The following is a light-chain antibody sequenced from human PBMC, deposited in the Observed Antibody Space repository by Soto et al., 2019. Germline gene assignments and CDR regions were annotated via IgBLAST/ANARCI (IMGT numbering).Light chain of an antibody. V-gene: IGKV1-17*01. CDR3: LQHNSYPWT. CDR2: AAS. Sequence: DIQMTQSPSSLSASVGERVTITCRASQGISNDLGWYQQKPGKAPKLLIYAASSLQTGVPSRFSGSGSGTEFTLTITRLQPEDFAIYYCLQHNSYPWTFGQGTKVEIK. J-gene: IGKJ1*01. CDR1: QGISND.